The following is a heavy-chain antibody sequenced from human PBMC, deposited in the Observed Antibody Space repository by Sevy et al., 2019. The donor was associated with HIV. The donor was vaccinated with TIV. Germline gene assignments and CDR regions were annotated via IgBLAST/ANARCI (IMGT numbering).Heavy chain of an antibody. CDR1: GDTFTNNY. V-gene: IGHV1-46*01. Sequence: ASVKVSCKASGDTFTNNYMHWVRQAPGQGLEWMGIIDPSGGNASYAQKFQGRVSMTRDTSTSTIYLDLSSLRSEDTAVYYCVRADPAQHFDSWGQGTLVTVSP. J-gene: IGHJ4*02. CDR2: IDPSGGNA. CDR3: VRADPAQHFDS.